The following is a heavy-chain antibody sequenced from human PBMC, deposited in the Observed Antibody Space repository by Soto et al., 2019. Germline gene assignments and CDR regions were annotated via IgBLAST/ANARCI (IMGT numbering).Heavy chain of an antibody. D-gene: IGHD3-10*01. J-gene: IGHJ6*02. CDR3: ARDRFDYGSGSRYYYYYGMDV. CDR1: GGSISSGGYY. Sequence: PSETLSLTCTVSGGSISSGGYYWSWIRQHPGKGLEWIGYIYYSGSTYYNPSLKSRVTISVDTSKNQFSLKLSSVTAADTAVYYCARDRFDYGSGSRYYYYYGMDVWGQGTTVTVSS. V-gene: IGHV4-31*03. CDR2: IYYSGST.